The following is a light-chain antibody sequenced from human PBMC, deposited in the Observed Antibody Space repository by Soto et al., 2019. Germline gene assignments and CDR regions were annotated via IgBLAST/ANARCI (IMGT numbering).Light chain of an antibody. Sequence: QSVLTQPASVSGSPGQSITISCTGTSSDVGSYNLVSWYHQHPGKAPKLMIYEVSKRPSGVSNRFSGSKSGNTASLTISGLQAEDEADYYCCSYAGSSTFGVVFGGGTPLTVL. V-gene: IGLV2-23*02. CDR2: EVS. CDR3: CSYAGSSTFGVV. J-gene: IGLJ7*01. CDR1: SSDVGSYNL.